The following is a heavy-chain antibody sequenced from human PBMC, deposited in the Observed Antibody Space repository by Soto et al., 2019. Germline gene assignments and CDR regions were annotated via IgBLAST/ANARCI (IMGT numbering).Heavy chain of an antibody. CDR1: GYTFTTYA. CDR2: IRAHSGET. Sequence: ASVKVSCKTSGYTFTTYAITWVRQAPGQGLEWMGWIRAHSGETKYAQTLQDRVTMTTDTSTSTAHMELGSLRSDDTAVYYCARDPLSYDILTGYYNDYFDSWGQGTLVTVSS. CDR3: ARDPLSYDILTGYYNDYFDS. D-gene: IGHD3-9*01. V-gene: IGHV1-18*01. J-gene: IGHJ4*02.